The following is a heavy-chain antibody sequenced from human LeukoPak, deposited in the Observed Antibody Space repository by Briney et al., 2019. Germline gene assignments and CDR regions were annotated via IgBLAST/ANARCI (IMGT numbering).Heavy chain of an antibody. CDR3: ARGNYGSGSYYNAPGLFDY. D-gene: IGHD3-10*01. V-gene: IGHV4-34*01. CDR2: INHSGST. J-gene: IGHJ4*02. Sequence: SETLSLTCAVYGVSFSGYYWSWIRQPPGKGLEWIGEINHSGSTNYNPSLKSRVTISVDTSKNQFSLKLSSVTAADTAVYYCARGNYGSGSYYNAPGLFDYWGQGTLVTVSS. CDR1: GVSFSGYY.